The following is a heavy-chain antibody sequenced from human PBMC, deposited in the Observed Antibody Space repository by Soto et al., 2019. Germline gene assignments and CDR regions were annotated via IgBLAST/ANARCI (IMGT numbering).Heavy chain of an antibody. CDR3: ASGTCDSDPLPIDN. CDR2: VNPSGGST. J-gene: IGHJ4*02. V-gene: IGHV1-46*01. D-gene: IGHD3-22*01. Sequence: QVQLVQSGAEVKKPGASVKVSCKASGSTLTNYYIHWVRQAPGQGLEWMGIVNPSGGSTNYAQKFQGRVILTRDTSTSIVYMELSSLRSEDTAVYFCASGTCDSDPLPIDNWGQGTLVTVSS. CDR1: GSTLTNYY.